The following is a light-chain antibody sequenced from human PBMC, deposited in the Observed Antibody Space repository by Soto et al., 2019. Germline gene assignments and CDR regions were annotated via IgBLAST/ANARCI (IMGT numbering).Light chain of an antibody. CDR1: SSNIGAGYG. Sequence: QSVLTQPPSVSGAPGQRVTISCTGSSSNIGAGYGVHWYQQLPGTAPKLLIYGNSNRPSGVPDRFSGSKSGTSASLAITGLQAEDEVDYYCQSYDISLSVVFGGGTKLTVL. CDR2: GNS. CDR3: QSYDISLSVV. V-gene: IGLV1-40*01. J-gene: IGLJ2*01.